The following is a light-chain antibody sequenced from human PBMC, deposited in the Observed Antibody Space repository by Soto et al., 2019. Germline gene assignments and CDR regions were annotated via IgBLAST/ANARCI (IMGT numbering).Light chain of an antibody. CDR1: SSDVGAYNY. Sequence: QSALTQPASVSGSPGQSITISCTGTSSDVGAYNYVSWYRQHPGKAPKLMIYEVTNRPPGVSNRFSGSKSGSTASLTISGLQAEDEADYYCSSYTSSSTLVFGGGTKLTVL. J-gene: IGLJ3*02. CDR3: SSYTSSSTLV. V-gene: IGLV2-14*01. CDR2: EVT.